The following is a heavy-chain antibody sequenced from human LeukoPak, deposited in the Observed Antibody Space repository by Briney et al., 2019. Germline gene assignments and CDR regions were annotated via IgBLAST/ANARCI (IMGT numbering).Heavy chain of an antibody. J-gene: IGHJ4*02. V-gene: IGHV3-23*01. CDR2: ISGSGGGT. CDR3: AKRGVVIRVILVGFHKEAYYFDS. Sequence: PGGSLRLSCAVSGINLSNYGMSWVRQAPGKGLEWVAGISGSGGGTNYADSVKGRFTISRDNPKDTLFLQMNNLRAEDTAVYFCAKRGVVIRVILVGFHKEAYYFDSWGQGALVTVSS. CDR1: GINLSNYG. D-gene: IGHD3-22*01.